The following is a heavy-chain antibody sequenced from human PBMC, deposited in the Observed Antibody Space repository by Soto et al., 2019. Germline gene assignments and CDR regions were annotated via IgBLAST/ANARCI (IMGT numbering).Heavy chain of an antibody. Sequence: GGFLRLSCAASGFTFSSYAMHWVRQAPGKGLEWVAVISYDGSNKYYADSVKGRFTISRDNSKNTLYLQMNSLRAEDTAVYYCARDNGMVITHFGYWGQGTLVTVSS. V-gene: IGHV3-30-3*01. CDR1: GFTFSSYA. J-gene: IGHJ4*02. CDR3: ARDNGMVITHFGY. CDR2: ISYDGSNK. D-gene: IGHD3-22*01.